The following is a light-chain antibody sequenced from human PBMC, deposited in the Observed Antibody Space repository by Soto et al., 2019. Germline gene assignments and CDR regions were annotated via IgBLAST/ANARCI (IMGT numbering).Light chain of an antibody. CDR1: QSINNY. J-gene: IGKJ1*01. CDR3: QQYNNWPT. V-gene: IGKV3-15*01. CDR2: GAS. Sequence: IVMTQSPAPLSVSAGERATVSCIASQSINNYLGLYQQKPGQAPRLLIYGASTRATGIPARFSGSGSGTEFILTISSVQSEYFAVYFCQQYNNWPTFGQGTKVDIK.